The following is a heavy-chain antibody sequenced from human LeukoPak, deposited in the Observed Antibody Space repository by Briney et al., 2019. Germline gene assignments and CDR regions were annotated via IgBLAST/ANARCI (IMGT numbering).Heavy chain of an antibody. CDR2: MYTSGST. J-gene: IGHJ5*02. D-gene: IGHD6-13*01. V-gene: IGHV4-61*02. Sequence: SETLSLTCTVSGGSISSGSYYWSWIRQPAGKGLEWIGRMYTSGSTNYNPSLKSRVTISVDRSKNQFSLKLSSVTAADTAVYYCARSIIAAAGRSSWFDPWGQGTLVTVSS. CDR3: ARSIIAAAGRSSWFDP. CDR1: GGSISSGSYY.